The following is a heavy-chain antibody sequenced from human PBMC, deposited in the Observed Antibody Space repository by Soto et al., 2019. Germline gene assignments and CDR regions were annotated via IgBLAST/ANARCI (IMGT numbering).Heavy chain of an antibody. CDR1: GFTFSSYA. D-gene: IGHD3-22*01. CDR2: ISGSGGST. V-gene: IGHV3-23*01. CDR3: AKDGIPMIGGIE. Sequence: EVQLLESGGGLVQPGGSLRLSCAASGFTFSSYAMSWVRQAPGKWLEWVSAISGSGGSTYYADSVKVRFTISRDNSKNTLYLQMNSLRAEDTAVYYCAKDGIPMIGGIEWGKGTLVTVSS. J-gene: IGHJ4*02.